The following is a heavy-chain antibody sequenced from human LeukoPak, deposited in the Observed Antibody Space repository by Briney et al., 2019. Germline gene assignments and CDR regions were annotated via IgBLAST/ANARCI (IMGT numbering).Heavy chain of an antibody. V-gene: IGHV1-69*05. Sequence: GASVKVSCKASGGTFSSYAISWVRQALGQGLEWMGGIIPIFGTANYAQKFQGRVTITTDESTSTAYMELSSLRSEDTAVYYCARDGYYGSGVDYWGQGTLVTVSS. CDR2: IIPIFGTA. D-gene: IGHD3-10*01. J-gene: IGHJ4*02. CDR1: GGTFSSYA. CDR3: ARDGYYGSGVDY.